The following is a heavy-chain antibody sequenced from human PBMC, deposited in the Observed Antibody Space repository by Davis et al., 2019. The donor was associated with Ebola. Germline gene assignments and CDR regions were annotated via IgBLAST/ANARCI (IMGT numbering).Heavy chain of an antibody. V-gene: IGHV1-2*06. CDR3: ARDRAEFPNWLDP. Sequence: ASVKVSCKASGYTFSAYYIHWVRQAPGQGLEWMGRINPHSGDTNYGQKFQGRVTMTRATSISTAYMDLGRLRYDDTAMYYCARDRAEFPNWLDPWGQGMLVTVSS. J-gene: IGHJ5*02. D-gene: IGHD3-10*01. CDR2: INPHSGDT. CDR1: GYTFSAYY.